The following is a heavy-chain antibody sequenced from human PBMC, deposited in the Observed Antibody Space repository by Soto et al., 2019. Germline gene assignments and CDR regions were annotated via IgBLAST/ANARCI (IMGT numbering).Heavy chain of an antibody. Sequence: QVQLQESGPGLVKPSETLSLTCTVSGDSISNYYWSWIRQPPGKGLEWIGYIYYSGSTNYNPSLKRRVTISVDTSKNHFSLKLSSVTAADTAVYYCARHLWVGSSWYLGAFDIWGQGTMVTVSS. CDR3: ARHLWVGSSWYLGAFDI. D-gene: IGHD6-13*01. CDR2: IYYSGST. J-gene: IGHJ3*02. V-gene: IGHV4-59*08. CDR1: GDSISNYY.